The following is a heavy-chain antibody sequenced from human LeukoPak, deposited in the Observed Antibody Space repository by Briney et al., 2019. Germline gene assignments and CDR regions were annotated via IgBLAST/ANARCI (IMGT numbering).Heavy chain of an antibody. CDR1: GYGFTSYW. Sequence: GEALKISCKGSGYGFTSYWISWVRQMPGKGREWMGRIDPSDSYTNYSPSFQGHVTISADKSISTAYLQWSSLKASDTAMYYCARRFPGVSDGMDVWGKGTTVTVSS. D-gene: IGHD2/OR15-2a*01. J-gene: IGHJ6*04. V-gene: IGHV5-10-1*01. CDR2: IDPSDSYT. CDR3: ARRFPGVSDGMDV.